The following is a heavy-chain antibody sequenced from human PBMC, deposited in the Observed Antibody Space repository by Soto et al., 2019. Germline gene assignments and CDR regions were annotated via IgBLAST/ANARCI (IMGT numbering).Heavy chain of an antibody. Sequence: QVQLQESGPGLVKPSETLSLTCTVSGGSISSYYWSWIRQPPGKGLEWIGYIYYSGSTNYNPSLXSXVXIPXDTSKNQFSLKLSSVTAADTAVYYCARRYGYAFDIWGQGTMVTVSS. D-gene: IGHD4-17*01. CDR1: GGSISSYY. CDR2: IYYSGST. J-gene: IGHJ3*02. V-gene: IGHV4-59*01. CDR3: ARRYGYAFDI.